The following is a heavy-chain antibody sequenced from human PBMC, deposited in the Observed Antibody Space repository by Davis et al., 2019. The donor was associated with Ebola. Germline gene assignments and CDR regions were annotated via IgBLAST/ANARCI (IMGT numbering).Heavy chain of an antibody. CDR2: ISGDGGST. CDR3: ASLTPLWDPEFDY. J-gene: IGHJ4*02. V-gene: IGHV3-74*01. Sequence: HTGGSLRLSCAASGFTFSSYWMHWVRQAPGKGLEWVSLISGDGGSTYYADSVKGRFTISRDNAKNSLYLQMNSLRAEDTAVYYCASLTPLWDPEFDYWGQGTLVTVSS. D-gene: IGHD4-23*01. CDR1: GFTFSSYW.